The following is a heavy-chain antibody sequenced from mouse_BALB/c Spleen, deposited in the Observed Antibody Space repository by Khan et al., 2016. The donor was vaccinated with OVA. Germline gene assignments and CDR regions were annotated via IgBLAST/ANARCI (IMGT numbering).Heavy chain of an antibody. CDR1: GYSITSDYA. CDR3: ARVYGGDFDY. V-gene: IGHV3-2*02. CDR2: ISYSGNT. J-gene: IGHJ2*01. Sequence: VQLKQSGPGLVKPSQSLSLTCTVTGYSITSDYAWNWIRQFPGNKLEWMGFISYSGNTNYNPFLKSRIFSTRDTSKNQFFLQLNSVTTEDTARYYCARVYGGDFDYWGQGTTLTVSS. D-gene: IGHD1-1*01.